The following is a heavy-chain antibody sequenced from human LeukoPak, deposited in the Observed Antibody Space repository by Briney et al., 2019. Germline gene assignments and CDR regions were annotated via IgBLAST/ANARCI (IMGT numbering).Heavy chain of an antibody. CDR3: AKDDIAVAGTFDY. J-gene: IGHJ4*02. D-gene: IGHD6-19*01. Sequence: ASVKVACKASGYTFTSYGISWVREAPGQALEWMGWITTYNGNTNYAQKLQGRVTMTTDTSTSTAYMELRSLRSDDTAVYYCAKDDIAVAGTFDYWGEGTLVTVSS. CDR2: ITTYNGNT. V-gene: IGHV1-18*01. CDR1: GYTFTSYG.